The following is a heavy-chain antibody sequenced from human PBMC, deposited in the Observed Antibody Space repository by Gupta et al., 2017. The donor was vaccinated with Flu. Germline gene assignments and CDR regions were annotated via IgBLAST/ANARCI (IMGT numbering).Heavy chain of an antibody. Sequence: EVQLVESGGGSVQPGGSLRLSCAASGFTFSSYWMHWFRQAPGKGLVGVSRINSDGSSTSYADSVKGRFTISRDNAKNTLYLQMNSLRAEDTAVYYCARVTGVVITDDAFDIWGQGTMVTVSS. J-gene: IGHJ3*02. CDR1: GFTFSSYW. CDR2: INSDGSST. CDR3: ARVTGVVITDDAFDI. V-gene: IGHV3-74*01. D-gene: IGHD3-22*01.